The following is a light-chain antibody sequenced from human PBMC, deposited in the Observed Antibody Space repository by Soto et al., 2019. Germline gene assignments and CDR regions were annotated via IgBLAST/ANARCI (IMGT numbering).Light chain of an antibody. CDR1: STDVGSYNI. V-gene: IGLV2-14*02. J-gene: IGLJ3*02. Sequence: QSALTQPASVSGSPGQSITISCTAASTDVGSYNIVSWYQQHPGKAPKLIIYEGTNRPSGVSSRFSGSKSGTTASLTISALQAEDEAEYYCCSYTSSNTRVFGGGTKLTVL. CDR2: EGT. CDR3: CSYTSSNTRV.